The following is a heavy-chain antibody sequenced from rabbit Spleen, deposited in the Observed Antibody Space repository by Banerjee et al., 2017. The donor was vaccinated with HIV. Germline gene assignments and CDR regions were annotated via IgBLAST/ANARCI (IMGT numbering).Heavy chain of an antibody. Sequence: QEQLVESGGGLVQPEASLTVTCKASGFDFSSRYYMCWVRQAPGKGLEWIACIVAGSSGDTYYANWAKGRFTISKTSPTTVTLQMTSLTDADTATYFCARDAGRGDYIDGVFNLWGQGTLVTVS. CDR1: GFDFSSRYY. D-gene: IGHD8-1*01. CDR2: IVAGSSGDT. CDR3: ARDAGRGDYIDGVFNL. J-gene: IGHJ4*01. V-gene: IGHV1S45*01.